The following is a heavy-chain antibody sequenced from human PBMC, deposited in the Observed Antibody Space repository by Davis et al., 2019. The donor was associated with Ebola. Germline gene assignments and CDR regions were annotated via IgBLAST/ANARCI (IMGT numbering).Heavy chain of an antibody. CDR2: IYYSGST. CDR3: ARSIAAADWFDP. V-gene: IGHV4-59*08. Sequence: MPSETLSLTCTVSGGSISSYYWSWIRQPPGKGLEWIGYIYYSGSTYYNPSLKSRVTLSVDTSKNQFSLKLSSVTAADTAVYYCARSIAAADWFDPWGQGTLVTVSS. J-gene: IGHJ5*02. CDR1: GGSISSYY. D-gene: IGHD6-13*01.